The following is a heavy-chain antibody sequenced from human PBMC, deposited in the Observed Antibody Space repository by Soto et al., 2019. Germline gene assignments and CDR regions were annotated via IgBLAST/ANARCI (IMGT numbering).Heavy chain of an antibody. CDR1: GVSITSYF. Sequence: SETLSLTCSVSGVSITSYFWSWIRQSAGGGLEWMGRINTDGLSTYSPSFKSRLTMSLDTSKNQVSLRLISVTAADTAVYFCARVPVAVAATEDYYGLDVWGQGTTVTVSS. CDR3: ARVPVAVAATEDYYGLDV. J-gene: IGHJ6*02. V-gene: IGHV4-4*07. CDR2: INTDGLS. D-gene: IGHD2-15*01.